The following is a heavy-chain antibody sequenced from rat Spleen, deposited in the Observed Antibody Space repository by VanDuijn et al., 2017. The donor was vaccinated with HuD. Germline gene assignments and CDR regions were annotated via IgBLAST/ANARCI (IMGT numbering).Heavy chain of an antibody. J-gene: IGHJ2*01. V-gene: IGHV2-41*01. CDR2: IWNSGGT. CDR1: GFSLTSYN. Sequence: QVQLKESGPGLVQPSQTLSLTCTVAGFSLTSYNVHWVRQPPGKGLEWMGVIWNSGGTRYNSALKSRLSISKDTAKSQVLLKMNSLQTEDTATYYCARDPCLLRTIWGYCDYWGQGVMVTVSS. D-gene: IGHD1-6*01. CDR3: ARDPCLLRTIWGYCDY.